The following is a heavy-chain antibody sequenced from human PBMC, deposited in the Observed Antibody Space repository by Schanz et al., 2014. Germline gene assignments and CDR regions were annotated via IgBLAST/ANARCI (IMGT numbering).Heavy chain of an antibody. Sequence: VQLVESGGGVVQPGRSLRLSCAASGFTFSSYAMRWVRQAPGKGLEWVSSISSTSTYLYYADSVKGRFTISRDSARNSLYLQMSSLRADDTAVYFCAREYASTWFESNVMAGRIDNWGQGTLVTVSS. CDR3: AREYASTWFESNVMAGRIDN. CDR2: ISSTSTYL. V-gene: IGHV3-21*01. D-gene: IGHD2-8*01. J-gene: IGHJ4*02. CDR1: GFTFSSYA.